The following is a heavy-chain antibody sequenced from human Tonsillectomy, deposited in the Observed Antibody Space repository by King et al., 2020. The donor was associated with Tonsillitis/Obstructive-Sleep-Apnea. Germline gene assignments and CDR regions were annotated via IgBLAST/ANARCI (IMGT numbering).Heavy chain of an antibody. Sequence: QLVQSGAEVKKPGSSVKVSCKASGGTFSSYAISWVRQAPGQGLEWMGGIIPIFGTANYGQNFQGRVTITADESTSTAYMELSSLRSGDTAVYYCARGVRYFDRSAFDIWVQGTMLTFSS. J-gene: IGHJ3*02. V-gene: IGHV1-69*01. CDR2: IIPIFGTA. CDR1: GGTFSSYA. D-gene: IGHD3-9*01. CDR3: ARGVRYFDRSAFDI.